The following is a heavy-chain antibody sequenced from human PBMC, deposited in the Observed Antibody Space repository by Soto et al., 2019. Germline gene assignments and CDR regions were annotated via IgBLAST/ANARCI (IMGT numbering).Heavy chain of an antibody. CDR2: IYYSGST. CDR3: ARACRIQLWNWYFDL. D-gene: IGHD5-18*01. V-gene: IGHV4-30-4*01. CDR1: GGSISSGDYY. J-gene: IGHJ2*01. Sequence: QVQLQESGPGLVKPSQTLSLTCTVSGGSISSGDYYWSWIRQPPGKVLEWIGYIYYSGSTYYNPSLKGRVTISVDTSKNPCPLLRRSVTAADPAVYYCARACRIQLWNWYFDLWGRGTLVAVSS.